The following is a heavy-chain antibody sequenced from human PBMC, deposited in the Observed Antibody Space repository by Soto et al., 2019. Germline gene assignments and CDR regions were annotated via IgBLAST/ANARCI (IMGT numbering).Heavy chain of an antibody. J-gene: IGHJ3*02. V-gene: IGHV1-69*13. CDR3: ARDANGYSSSWYPDAFDI. Sequence: SVEVSCKASGGTFSSYAISWVRQAPGQGLEWMGGIIPIFGTANYAQKFQGRVTITADESTSTAYMELSSLRSEDTAVYYCARDANGYSSSWYPDAFDIWGQGTMVTVSS. D-gene: IGHD6-13*01. CDR1: GGTFSSYA. CDR2: IIPIFGTA.